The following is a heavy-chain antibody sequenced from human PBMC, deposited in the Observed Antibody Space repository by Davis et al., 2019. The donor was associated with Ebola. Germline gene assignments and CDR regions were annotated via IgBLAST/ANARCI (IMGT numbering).Heavy chain of an antibody. J-gene: IGHJ6*02. CDR2: INSDGSST. Sequence: GESLKISCAASGFTFSSYAMHWVRQAPGKGLVWVSRINSDGSSTSYADSVKGRFTISRDNAKNTLYLQMNSLRAEDTAVYYCAFSVNYGDEYYYYYYGMDVWGQGTTVTVSS. CDR3: AFSVNYGDEYYYYYYGMDV. CDR1: GFTFSSYA. D-gene: IGHD4-17*01. V-gene: IGHV3-74*01.